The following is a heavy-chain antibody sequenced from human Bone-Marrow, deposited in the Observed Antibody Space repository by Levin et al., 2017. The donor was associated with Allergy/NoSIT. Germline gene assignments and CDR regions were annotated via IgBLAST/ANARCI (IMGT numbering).Heavy chain of an antibody. V-gene: IGHV3-30*18. Sequence: GGSLRLSCAASGFIFSDYGMHWVRQAPGKGLEWVSVITYEANNEYYADSVKGRFTISRDNSKNTLYLQMNSLRAEDTAVYYCAKSDTAYSYYFAKDVWGQGTTVIVSS. CDR3: AKSDTAYSYYFAKDV. CDR2: ITYEANNE. D-gene: IGHD5-18*01. CDR1: GFIFSDYG. J-gene: IGHJ6*02.